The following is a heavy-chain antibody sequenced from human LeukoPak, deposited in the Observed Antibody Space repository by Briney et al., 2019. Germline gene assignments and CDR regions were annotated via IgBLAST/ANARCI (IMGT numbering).Heavy chain of an antibody. D-gene: IGHD2-21*02. V-gene: IGHV3-23*01. Sequence: PGGSLRFSCAASGFTFSSYAMSWVRQAPGKGLEWVSAISGSGGSTYYADSVKGRFTISRDNSKNTLYLQMNSLRAEDTAVYYCAKARGGRLAYCGGDCYSVDYWGQGTLVTVSS. CDR1: GFTFSSYA. CDR2: ISGSGGST. J-gene: IGHJ4*02. CDR3: AKARGGRLAYCGGDCYSVDY.